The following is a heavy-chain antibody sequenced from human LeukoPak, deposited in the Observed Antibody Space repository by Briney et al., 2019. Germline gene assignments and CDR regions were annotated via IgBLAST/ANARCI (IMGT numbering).Heavy chain of an antibody. CDR3: VKDRWVDH. J-gene: IGHJ4*02. CDR1: GFIFSPYA. V-gene: IGHV3-64D*06. Sequence: GGSLRLSCSASGFIFSPYAMHWVRQAPGKGLEYVSSISSEGKTTYYADSVKGRFTISRDNSKNMLYLQMNSLRPEDTAVYYCVKDRWVDHWGQGTLVTVSS. D-gene: IGHD6-13*01. CDR2: ISSEGKTT.